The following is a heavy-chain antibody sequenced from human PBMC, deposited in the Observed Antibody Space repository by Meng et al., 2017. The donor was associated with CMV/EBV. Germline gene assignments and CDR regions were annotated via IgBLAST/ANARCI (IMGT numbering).Heavy chain of an antibody. Sequence: GGSLRLSCAASGFTFSSYAMSWVRQAPGKGLEWVSAISGSGSSTYYADSVKGRFTISRDNSKNTLYLQMNSLRAEDTAVYYCAKSGELQYYFDYWGQGTLVTVSS. CDR3: AKSGELQYYFDY. CDR1: GFTFSSYA. J-gene: IGHJ4*02. D-gene: IGHD1-26*01. CDR2: ISGSGSST. V-gene: IGHV3-23*01.